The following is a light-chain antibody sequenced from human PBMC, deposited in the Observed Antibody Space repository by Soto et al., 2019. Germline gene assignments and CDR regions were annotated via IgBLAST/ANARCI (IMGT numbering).Light chain of an antibody. Sequence: QSVLTQPPSASGTPGQRVTISCSGSSSNIGSNTANWYQQLPGTAPKLLIYSNNQRPSGVPDRFSGSKSGTSASLAISGLQSEDEADYYCAAWDDSLNGLFGTGTKVTVL. CDR1: SSNIGSNT. CDR2: SNN. CDR3: AAWDDSLNGL. J-gene: IGLJ1*01. V-gene: IGLV1-44*01.